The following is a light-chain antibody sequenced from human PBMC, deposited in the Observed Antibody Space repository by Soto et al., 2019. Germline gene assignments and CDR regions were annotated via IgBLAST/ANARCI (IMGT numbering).Light chain of an antibody. CDR1: RGISSN. CDR3: HQYNNWPPWT. J-gene: IGKJ1*01. V-gene: IGKV3-15*01. Sequence: IVMTQSPATLSVSPGERATLSCRASRGISSNLSWYQQKPGQAPRLLLHDASPRGTGIPARFNGSGSGTEFTLTISSLQSEDFAVYYCHQYNNWPPWTFGQGTKVDIK. CDR2: DAS.